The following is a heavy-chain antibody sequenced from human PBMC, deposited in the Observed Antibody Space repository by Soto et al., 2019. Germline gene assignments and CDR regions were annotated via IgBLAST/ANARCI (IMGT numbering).Heavy chain of an antibody. CDR1: GASISSSNW. V-gene: IGHV4-4*02. J-gene: IGHJ4*02. Sequence: QVQLQESGPGLVKPSGTLSLTCAASGASISSSNWWSWGRPPPGKWLEWIGEISHGGSTNYNPSIKSRVTMAVDKSKNQFSLNLSSVTAADTAVDYWTTELGIDFDYWGQGTLVTVAS. CDR2: ISHGGST. D-gene: IGHD7-27*01. CDR3: TTELGIDFDY.